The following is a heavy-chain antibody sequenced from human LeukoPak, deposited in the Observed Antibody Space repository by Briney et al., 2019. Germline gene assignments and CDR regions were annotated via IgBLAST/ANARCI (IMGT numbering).Heavy chain of an antibody. V-gene: IGHV3-23*01. CDR3: ATGDGYNYHDY. J-gene: IGHJ4*02. D-gene: IGHD5-24*01. Sequence: GGTLRLSCAASGFTFSSYGMSWVRQAPGKGLEWVSAISGSGGSTYYADSVKGRFTISRDNSKNTLYLQMNSLRAEDTAVYYCATGDGYNYHDYWGQGTLVTVSS. CDR2: ISGSGGST. CDR1: GFTFSSYG.